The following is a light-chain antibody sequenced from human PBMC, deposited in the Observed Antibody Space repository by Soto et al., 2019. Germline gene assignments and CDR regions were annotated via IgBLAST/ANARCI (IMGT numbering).Light chain of an antibody. J-gene: IGLJ2*01. V-gene: IGLV1-51*01. CDR1: SSNIGNNY. Sequence: QSVLTQPPSVSAAPGQKVTISCSGSSSNIGNNYVSWYQQFPGTAPKLLIYDNNKRPSGIPDRFSGSKSGTSATLDITGLQTGDEDDYYCGTWDSSLSAVVFGGGTQLTVL. CDR3: GTWDSSLSAVV. CDR2: DNN.